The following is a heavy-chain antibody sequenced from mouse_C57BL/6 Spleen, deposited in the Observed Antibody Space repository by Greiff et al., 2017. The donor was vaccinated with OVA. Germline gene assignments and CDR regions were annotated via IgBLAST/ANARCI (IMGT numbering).Heavy chain of an antibody. Sequence: VQLQQSGAELVKPGASVKMSCKASGYAFTSYWMHWVKQRPGKGLEWIGMIYPGSGGTNYNEKFKGKATLTVDKSSSTAYMQLSSLTSEDSAVYYCAIGDYGSSGGFAYWGQGTLVTVSA. CDR1: GYAFTSYW. V-gene: IGHV1-80*01. J-gene: IGHJ3*01. CDR3: AIGDYGSSGGFAY. D-gene: IGHD1-1*01. CDR2: IYPGSGGT.